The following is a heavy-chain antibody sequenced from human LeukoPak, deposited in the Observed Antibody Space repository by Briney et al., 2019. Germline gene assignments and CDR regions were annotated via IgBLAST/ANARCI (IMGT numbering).Heavy chain of an antibody. CDR2: INPSGGST. CDR3: ARGTELHGFDY. CDR1: GYTFTSYY. J-gene: IGHJ4*02. Sequence: ASVKVSCKASGYTFTSYYMHWVRQAPGQGLEWMGIINPSGGSTSYAQKFQGRVTMTRDMSTSTVYMELGSLRSEDTAVYYCARGTELHGFDYWGQGTLVTVSS. V-gene: IGHV1-46*01. D-gene: IGHD1-7*01.